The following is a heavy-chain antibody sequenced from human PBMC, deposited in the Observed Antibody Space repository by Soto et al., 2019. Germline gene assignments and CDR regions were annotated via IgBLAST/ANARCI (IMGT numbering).Heavy chain of an antibody. CDR1: GYSFTSYW. D-gene: IGHD6-13*01. CDR2: IHPGDSDT. J-gene: IGHJ6*02. Sequence: GESLKISCKGSGYSFTSYWIGWVRQMPGKGLEWMGIIHPGDSDTRYSPSFQGQVTISADKSISTAYLQWSSLKASDTAMYYCARTSAGGKYYYGMDVWGQGTTVTVSS. CDR3: ARTSAGGKYYYGMDV. V-gene: IGHV5-51*01.